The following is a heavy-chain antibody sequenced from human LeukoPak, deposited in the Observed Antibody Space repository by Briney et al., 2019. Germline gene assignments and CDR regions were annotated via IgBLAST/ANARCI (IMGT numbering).Heavy chain of an antibody. D-gene: IGHD3-10*01. CDR2: ISSSSSTI. CDR3: ARGTVWFGELLLGASSDAEYFRH. J-gene: IGHJ1*01. CDR1: GFTFSSYS. V-gene: IGHV3-48*04. Sequence: GGSLRLSCAASGFTFSSYSMNWVRQAPGKGLEWVSYISSSSSTIYYADSVKGRFTISRDNAKNSLYLQMNSLRAEDTAVYYCARGTVWFGELLLGASSDAEYFRHWGQGTLVTVSS.